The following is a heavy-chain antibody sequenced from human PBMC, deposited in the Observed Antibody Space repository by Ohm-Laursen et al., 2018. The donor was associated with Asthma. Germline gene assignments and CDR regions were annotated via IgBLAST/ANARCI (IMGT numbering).Heavy chain of an antibody. CDR3: ARDRKWLSLGNANYFDY. Sequence: SSLRLSCAASGFAFSSHGMHWVRQAPGKGLEWLAILLYDGSETYYADSVKGRFTISRDNSKNTLYLQMNSLRAEDTAVYYCARDRKWLSLGNANYFDYWGQGTLVTVSS. CDR2: LLYDGSET. D-gene: IGHD3-22*01. V-gene: IGHV3-30*03. CDR1: GFAFSSHG. J-gene: IGHJ4*02.